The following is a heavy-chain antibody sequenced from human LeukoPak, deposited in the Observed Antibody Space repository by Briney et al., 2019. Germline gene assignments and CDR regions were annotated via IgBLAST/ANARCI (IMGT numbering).Heavy chain of an antibody. V-gene: IGHV4-30-4*01. J-gene: IGHJ3*02. CDR3: ARAPRDYDILTGNAFDI. CDR1: GGSISCGDYY. D-gene: IGHD3-9*01. CDR2: IYYSGST. Sequence: SETLSLTCTVSGGSISCGDYYWSWIRQPPGKGLEWIGYIYYSGSTYYNPSLKSRVTISVDTSKNQFSLKLSSVTAADTAVYYCARAPRDYDILTGNAFDIWGQGTMVTVSS.